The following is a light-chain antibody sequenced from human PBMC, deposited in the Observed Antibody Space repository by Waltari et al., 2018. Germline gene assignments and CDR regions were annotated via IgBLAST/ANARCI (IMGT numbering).Light chain of an antibody. J-gene: IGLJ1*01. Sequence: QSALTQPASVSGSPGQSITISCTGPSSAIGAYTFVSCYHKHPGKAPKVMIYDVNNRPSGVSSRFSGSKSGNTASLTISGLQAEDEADYYCSSYTTGSTRYVFGSGTKVTVL. CDR2: DVN. CDR3: SSYTTGSTRYV. V-gene: IGLV2-14*03. CDR1: SSAIGAYTF.